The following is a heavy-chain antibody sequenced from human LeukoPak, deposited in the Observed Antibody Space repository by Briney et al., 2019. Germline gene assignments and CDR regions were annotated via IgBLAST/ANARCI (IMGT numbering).Heavy chain of an antibody. J-gene: IGHJ3*02. V-gene: IGHV3-23*01. Sequence: GGTLRLSCAASGFTFRSYAMSWVRQAPGKGLEWVSGISGSGGRTYYADSVKGRVTISSDNAKNSLYMQMNSLRAEDTAVYYCARGYSSYYPDAFDIWGQGTMVTVSS. D-gene: IGHD5-12*01. CDR1: GFTFRSYA. CDR3: ARGYSSYYPDAFDI. CDR2: ISGSGGRT.